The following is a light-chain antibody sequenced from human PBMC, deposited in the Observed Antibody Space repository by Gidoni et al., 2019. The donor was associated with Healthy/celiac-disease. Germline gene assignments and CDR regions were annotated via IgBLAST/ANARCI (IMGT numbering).Light chain of an antibody. CDR1: ALPKQY. Sequence: SYELTHPPSVSVSPGQTASITCSGDALPKQYAYWYQQKPGQAPVLVIYKDSERPSGIPERFSGSSSGTTVTLTISGVQAEDEADYYCQSADSRGYVFGTGTKVTVL. CDR2: KDS. V-gene: IGLV3-25*03. J-gene: IGLJ1*01. CDR3: QSADSRGYV.